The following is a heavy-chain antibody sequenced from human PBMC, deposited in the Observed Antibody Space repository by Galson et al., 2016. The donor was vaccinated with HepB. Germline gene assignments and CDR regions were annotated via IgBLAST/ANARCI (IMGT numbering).Heavy chain of an antibody. V-gene: IGHV1-18*04. Sequence: SVKVSCKASGYSLLSSGISWVRQAPGQGLEWMGWISAYNGNTNYAPKLQGRVTLTTDTSTNTAYMELMSLTSDDTAVFYCAKTPDRSLSISGWFDPWGQGTLVTVSS. CDR3: AKTPDRSLSISGWFDP. CDR2: ISAYNGNT. J-gene: IGHJ5*02. CDR1: GYSLLSSG. D-gene: IGHD3-9*01.